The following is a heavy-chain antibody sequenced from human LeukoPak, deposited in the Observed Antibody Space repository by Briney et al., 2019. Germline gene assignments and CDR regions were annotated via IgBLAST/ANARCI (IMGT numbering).Heavy chain of an antibody. D-gene: IGHD3-22*01. CDR1: GFTFSSYW. CDR2: INSDGSST. V-gene: IGHV3-74*01. Sequence: GGSLRLSCAASGFTFSSYWMHWVRQAPGKGLVWVSRINSDGSSTSYADSVKGRFTISRDNAKNTLYLQMNSLRAEDTAVYYCAKDRGITMIVVGYDYWGQGTLVTVSS. J-gene: IGHJ4*02. CDR3: AKDRGITMIVVGYDY.